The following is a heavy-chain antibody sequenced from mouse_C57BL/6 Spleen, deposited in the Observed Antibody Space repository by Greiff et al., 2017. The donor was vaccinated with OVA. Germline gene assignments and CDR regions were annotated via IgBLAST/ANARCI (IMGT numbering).Heavy chain of an antibody. CDR2: IYPGDGDT. D-gene: IGHD2-1*01. Sequence: VQLQQSGPELVKPGASVKISCKASGYAFSSSWMTWVKQRPGQGLEWIGRIYPGDGDTNYNGKFKGKATLTEDKSSSTAYMQLSRLTSEDAAVYFCARSGGNYYFDYGGQGTTLTVSS. CDR3: ARSGGNYYFDY. J-gene: IGHJ2*01. V-gene: IGHV1-82*01. CDR1: GYAFSSSW.